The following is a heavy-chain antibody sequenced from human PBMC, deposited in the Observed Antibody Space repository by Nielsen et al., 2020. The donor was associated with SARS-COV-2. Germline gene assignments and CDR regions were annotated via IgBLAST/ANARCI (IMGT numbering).Heavy chain of an antibody. V-gene: IGHV1-18*01. D-gene: IGHD6-19*01. CDR1: GYTFTSYG. CDR2: ISAYNGNT. CDR3: ARDHGGWYAEWFDP. Sequence: ASVKVSCKASGYTFTSYGISWVRQAPGQGLEWMGWISAYNGNTNYAQKLQGRVTMTTDTSTSTAYMELRSLRSDDTAVYYCARDHGGWYAEWFDPWGQGTLVTVSS. J-gene: IGHJ5*02.